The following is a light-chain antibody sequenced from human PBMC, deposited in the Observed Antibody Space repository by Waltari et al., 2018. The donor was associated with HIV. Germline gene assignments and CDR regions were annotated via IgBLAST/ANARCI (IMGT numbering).Light chain of an antibody. CDR1: RSNIGAGSD. CDR3: QSFDSSLSGYV. J-gene: IGLJ1*01. V-gene: IGLV1-40*01. CDR2: DNT. Sequence: QSVLTQPPSVSGAPGQRVTISCTGSRSNIGAGSDVHWYQQLPGTAPKLLIHDNTNRPSGVPDRFSGSRSGSSASLAITGLQAEDEADYYCQSFDSSLSGYVFGTGTKVTVL.